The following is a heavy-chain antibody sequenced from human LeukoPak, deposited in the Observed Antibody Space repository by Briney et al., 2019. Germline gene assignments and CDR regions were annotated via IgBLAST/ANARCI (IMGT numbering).Heavy chain of an antibody. CDR1: GFTFNNYG. CDR2: TSGSGSSP. J-gene: IGHJ4*02. Sequence: GGSLRLSCAASGFTFNNYGMTWVRQAPGKGLEWVSSTSGSGSSPNYSDSVKGRFTISRDNSKNTLYLQMNSLRAEDTAVYYCAKRGGHWGQGTLVTVSS. CDR3: AKRGGH. V-gene: IGHV3-23*01. D-gene: IGHD3-16*01.